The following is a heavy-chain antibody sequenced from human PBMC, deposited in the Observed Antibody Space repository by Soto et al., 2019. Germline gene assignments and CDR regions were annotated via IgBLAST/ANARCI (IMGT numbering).Heavy chain of an antibody. Sequence: QLQLQESGPGLVKPSETLSLTCTVSGGSIDSNRYYWGWIRQAPGQGLEWIGTIYSDGTTYYNPSLKRRVTLYVDTSNNQFSLRLSSVTAADTAVYFCARHLCTGGPCYFDFWGQGTVVAVSS. CDR3: ARHLCTGGPCYFDF. D-gene: IGHD2-8*02. CDR2: IYSDGTT. CDR1: GGSIDSNRYY. V-gene: IGHV4-39*01. J-gene: IGHJ4*02.